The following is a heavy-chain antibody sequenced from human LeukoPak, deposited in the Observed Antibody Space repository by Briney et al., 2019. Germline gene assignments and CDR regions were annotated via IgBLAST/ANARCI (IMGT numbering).Heavy chain of an antibody. J-gene: IGHJ4*02. CDR3: AKGSSGWSLDY. V-gene: IGHV1-18*01. CDR2: TSTYNT. Sequence: EASVKVSGKASGYTFINHGISWVRQAPGQGLEWMGWTSTYNTNYIQKLQGRVTMTTDTSTSTAYMELRGLRSDDTAVYYCAKGSSGWSLDYWGQGTLVTVSS. CDR1: GYTFINHG. D-gene: IGHD6-19*01.